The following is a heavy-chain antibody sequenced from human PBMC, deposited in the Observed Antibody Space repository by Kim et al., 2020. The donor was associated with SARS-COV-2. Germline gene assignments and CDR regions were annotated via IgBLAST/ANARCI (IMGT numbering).Heavy chain of an antibody. V-gene: IGHV3-23*01. D-gene: IGHD2-15*01. J-gene: IGHJ6*02. Sequence: GRFTISRDNSKNTLYLQMSSLRAEDTAVYYCAKDDMGSSGRGHYYYGMDVWGQGTTVTVSS. CDR3: AKDDMGSSGRGHYYYGMDV.